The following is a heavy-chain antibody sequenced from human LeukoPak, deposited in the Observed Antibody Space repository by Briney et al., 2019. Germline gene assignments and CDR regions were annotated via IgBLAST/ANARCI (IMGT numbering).Heavy chain of an antibody. CDR3: ARGPAAISSGGMDV. CDR1: GGSFSGYY. D-gene: IGHD2-2*01. J-gene: IGHJ6*02. V-gene: IGHV4-34*01. CDR2: INHSGST. Sequence: PSETLSLTCAVYGGSFSGYYWSWIRQPPGKGLEWIGEINHSGSTNYNPSLKSRVTISVDTSKNQFSLKLSSVTAADTAVYYCARGPAAISSGGMDVWGQGTTVTVSS.